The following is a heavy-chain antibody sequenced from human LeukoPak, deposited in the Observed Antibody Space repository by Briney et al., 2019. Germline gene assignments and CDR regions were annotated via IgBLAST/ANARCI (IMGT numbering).Heavy chain of an antibody. J-gene: IGHJ4*02. V-gene: IGHV3-30*03. D-gene: IGHD2-8*01. CDR1: GFIFGNFG. CDR2: TSYDGSNK. CDR3: ARDAGIVLMVYAIGQGPFDY. Sequence: GGSLILSCAASGFIFGNFGMHWVRQAPGKGLEWVAVTSYDGSNKYYADSVKGRFTISRDNSKNTLYLQMNSLRAEDTAVYYCARDAGIVLMVYAIGQGPFDYWGQGTLVTVSS.